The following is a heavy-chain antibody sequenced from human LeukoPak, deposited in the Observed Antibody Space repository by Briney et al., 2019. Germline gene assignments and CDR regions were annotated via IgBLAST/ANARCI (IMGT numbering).Heavy chain of an antibody. D-gene: IGHD5-18*01. Sequence: GGSLRPSCAAAGFTFNNYAMSWVRQAPGKGLEWVASINPDGNKKYSADSVKGRFTISRDSAENSLYLQMNSLRVEDTAFYYCARDLAYSRLDYWGQGMLVTVSS. J-gene: IGHJ4*02. CDR2: INPDGNKK. CDR1: GFTFNNYA. CDR3: ARDLAYSRLDY. V-gene: IGHV3-7*01.